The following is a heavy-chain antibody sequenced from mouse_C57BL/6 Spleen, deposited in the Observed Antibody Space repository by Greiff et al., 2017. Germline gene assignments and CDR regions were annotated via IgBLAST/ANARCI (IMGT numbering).Heavy chain of an antibody. CDR1: GFTFSSYG. J-gene: IGHJ1*03. Sequence: EVQLVESGGDLVKPGGSLKLSCAASGFTFSSYGMSWVRQTPDKRLAWVATISSGGSYTYYPDSVKGRFTISRDNAKNTLYLQMSSLKSEDTAMYYCARQQATVVATRYFDVWGTGTTVTVSS. D-gene: IGHD1-1*01. V-gene: IGHV5-6*01. CDR3: ARQQATVVATRYFDV. CDR2: ISSGGSYT.